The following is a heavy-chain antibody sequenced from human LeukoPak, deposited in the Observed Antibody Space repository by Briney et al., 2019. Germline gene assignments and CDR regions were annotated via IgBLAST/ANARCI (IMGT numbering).Heavy chain of an antibody. CDR3: ARLGAAAGTWFDP. J-gene: IGHJ5*02. CDR2: FDPEDGET. Sequence: ASVKVSCKVSGYTLTELSMHWVRQAPGKGLEWMGGFDPEDGETIYAQKFQGRVTMTTDTSTSTAYMELRSLRSDDTAVYYCARLGAAAGTWFDPWGQGTLVTVSS. V-gene: IGHV1-24*01. D-gene: IGHD6-13*01. CDR1: GYTLTELS.